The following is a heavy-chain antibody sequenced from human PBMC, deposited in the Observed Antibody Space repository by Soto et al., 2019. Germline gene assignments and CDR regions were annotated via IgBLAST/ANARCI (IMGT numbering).Heavy chain of an antibody. J-gene: IGHJ4*02. D-gene: IGHD6-19*01. CDR1: GFTFSSYA. CDR3: AKYADDGGFIIAVAGTPDY. CDR2: ISGSGGST. V-gene: IGHV3-23*01. Sequence: GGSLRLSCAASGFTFSSYAMSWVRQAPGKGLEWVSAISGSGGSTYYADSVKGRFTISRDNSKNTLYLQMNSLRAEDAAVYYCAKYADDGGFIIAVAGTPDYWGQGTLVTVSS.